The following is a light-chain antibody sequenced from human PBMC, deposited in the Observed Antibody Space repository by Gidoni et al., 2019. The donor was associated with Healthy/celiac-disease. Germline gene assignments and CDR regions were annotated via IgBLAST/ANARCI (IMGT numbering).Light chain of an antibody. J-gene: IGKJ2*01. Sequence: EIGLTQSPGTLSLSPGERATLSCRASQSFSSSYLAWYQQKPGQAPRLLIYGASSRATGIPDRFSGSGSGTDFTLTIIRLEPEDFAVYYCQQYGSSPRTFXQXTKLEMK. CDR2: GAS. CDR1: QSFSSSY. CDR3: QQYGSSPRT. V-gene: IGKV3-20*01.